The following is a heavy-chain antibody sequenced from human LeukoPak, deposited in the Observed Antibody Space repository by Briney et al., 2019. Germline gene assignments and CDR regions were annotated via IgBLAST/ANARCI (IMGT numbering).Heavy chain of an antibody. J-gene: IGHJ3*02. V-gene: IGHV3-53*01. Sequence: GGSLRLSCAASGFTVSSNYMSWVRQAPGKGLEWVSIIYSGGTTFYADSVKGRFTISRDNSKNTLYLQMNSLRAEDTAVYYCARGGSYLSAFDIWGQGTMVTVSS. D-gene: IGHD1-26*01. CDR2: IYSGGTT. CDR1: GFTVSSNY. CDR3: ARGGSYLSAFDI.